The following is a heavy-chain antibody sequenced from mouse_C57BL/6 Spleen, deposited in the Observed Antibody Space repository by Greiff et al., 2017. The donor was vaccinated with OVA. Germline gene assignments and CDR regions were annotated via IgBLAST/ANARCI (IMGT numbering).Heavy chain of an antibody. J-gene: IGHJ4*01. CDR1: GFTFSSYA. CDR3: TRRGYDGIGYAMDY. D-gene: IGHD2-2*01. CDR2: ISSGGDYI. V-gene: IGHV5-9-1*02. Sequence: EVKVVESGEGLVKPGGSLKLSCAASGFTFSSYAMSWVRQTPEKRLEWVAYISSGGDYIYYADTVKGRFTISRDNARNTLYLQMSSLKSEDTAMYYCTRRGYDGIGYAMDYWGQGTSVTVSS.